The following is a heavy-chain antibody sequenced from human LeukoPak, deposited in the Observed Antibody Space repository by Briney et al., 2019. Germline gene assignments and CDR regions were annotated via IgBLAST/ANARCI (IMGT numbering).Heavy chain of an antibody. Sequence: PSETLPLTCAVYGGSFSGYYWSWIRQPPGKGLEWIGEINHSGSTNYNPSLKSRVTISVDTSKNQFSLKLSSVTAADTAVYYCARDAAVAGTTYWGQGALVTVSS. CDR2: INHSGST. D-gene: IGHD6-19*01. CDR1: GGSFSGYY. CDR3: ARDAAVAGTTY. J-gene: IGHJ4*02. V-gene: IGHV4-34*01.